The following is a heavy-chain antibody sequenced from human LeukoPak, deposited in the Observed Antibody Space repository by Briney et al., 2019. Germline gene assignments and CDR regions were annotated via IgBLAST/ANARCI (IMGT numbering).Heavy chain of an antibody. D-gene: IGHD7-27*01. J-gene: IGHJ4*02. CDR2: MSPKSGNT. CDR1: GYTFTSYG. CDR3: VRTPPNWGADY. Sequence: RASVKVSCKASGYTFTSYGTNWVRQATGQGLEWMGWMSPKSGNTGYAQKFQGRVTMTSNTAISTAYMELSSLRSEDTAVYYCVRTPPNWGADYWGQGTLVTVSS. V-gene: IGHV1-8*02.